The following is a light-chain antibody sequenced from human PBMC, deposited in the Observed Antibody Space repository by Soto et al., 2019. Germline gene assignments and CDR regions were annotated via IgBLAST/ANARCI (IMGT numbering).Light chain of an antibody. CDR2: AAS. J-gene: IGKJ4*01. CDR1: QGISNY. V-gene: IGKV1-27*01. Sequence: DIQMTQSPSSLSASVGDRVTITCRASQGISNYLAWSQQKPGKVPKLLIYAASTLQSGVPSRFSGSGSGTDFTLTISSLQPEDVATYYCQKYNSALTFGGGTKVDIK. CDR3: QKYNSALT.